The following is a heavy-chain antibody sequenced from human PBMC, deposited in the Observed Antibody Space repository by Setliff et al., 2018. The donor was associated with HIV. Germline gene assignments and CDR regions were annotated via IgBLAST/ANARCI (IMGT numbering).Heavy chain of an antibody. CDR1: GGTFSNYG. CDR2: INPTGGST. Sequence: ASVKVSCKASGGTFSNYGMSWVRQAPGQGLEWMGVINPTGGSTTYAQNFQGRVTMTRDTSTSTVYMEVSSLRFEDTAVYYCAREFTTVRGVTITKYFDLWGRGTLVTVSS. D-gene: IGHD3-10*01. J-gene: IGHJ2*01. V-gene: IGHV1-46*01. CDR3: AREFTTVRGVTITKYFDL.